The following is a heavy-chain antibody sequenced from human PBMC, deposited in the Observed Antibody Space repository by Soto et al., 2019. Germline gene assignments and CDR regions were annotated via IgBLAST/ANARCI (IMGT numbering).Heavy chain of an antibody. V-gene: IGHV3-21*01. D-gene: IGHD3-3*02. CDR1: GFTFSTYS. CDR3: ARDVSPRTIYAFDI. J-gene: IGHJ3*02. Sequence: GGSLRLSCAASGFTFSTYSMNWVRQAPGKGLEWVSSVSRTSDYIYYADSVKGRFTISRDNAKNSLYLQMNSLRAEDTAVYYCARDVSPRTIYAFDIWGQGTMVTVSS. CDR2: VSRTSDYI.